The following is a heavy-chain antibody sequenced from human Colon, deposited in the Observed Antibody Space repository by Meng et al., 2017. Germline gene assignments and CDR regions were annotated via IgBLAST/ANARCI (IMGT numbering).Heavy chain of an antibody. J-gene: IGHJ4*02. D-gene: IGHD6-13*01. Sequence: SLNISCAASGFTFDDYAMHGVRRAPGKGLEWVSGISWNSGSIGYADSVKGRFTISRDNAKNSLYLQMNSLRAEDMALYYCAKDFSSSWNYFDYWGQGTLVTVSS. CDR2: ISWNSGSI. V-gene: IGHV3-9*03. CDR1: GFTFDDYA. CDR3: AKDFSSSWNYFDY.